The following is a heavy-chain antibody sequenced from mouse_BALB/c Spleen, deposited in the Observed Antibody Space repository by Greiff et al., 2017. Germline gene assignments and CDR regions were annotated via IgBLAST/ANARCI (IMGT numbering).Heavy chain of an antibody. J-gene: IGHJ3*01. CDR3: ARRRGNYEGFAY. V-gene: IGHV3-6*02. Sequence: DVKLQESGPGLVKPSQSLSLTCSVTGYSITSGYYWNWIRQFPGNKLEWMGYISYDGSNNYNPSLKNRISITRDTSKNQFFLKLNSVTTEDTATYYCARRRGNYEGFAYWGQGTLVTVSA. CDR2: ISYDGSN. CDR1: GYSITSGYY. D-gene: IGHD2-1*01.